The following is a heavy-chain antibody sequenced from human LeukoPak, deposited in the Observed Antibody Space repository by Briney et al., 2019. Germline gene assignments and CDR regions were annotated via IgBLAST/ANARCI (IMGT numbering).Heavy chain of an antibody. J-gene: IGHJ4*02. Sequence: RPSETLSLTCTVSGGSISSYYWSWIRQPPGKGLEWIGYIYYSGSTNYNPSLKSRVTISVDTSKNQFSLKLSSVNAADTAVYYCARASSDDTAMATPFAYWGQGTLVTVSS. CDR2: IYYSGST. V-gene: IGHV4-59*01. D-gene: IGHD5-18*01. CDR3: ARASSDDTAMATPFAY. CDR1: GGSISSYY.